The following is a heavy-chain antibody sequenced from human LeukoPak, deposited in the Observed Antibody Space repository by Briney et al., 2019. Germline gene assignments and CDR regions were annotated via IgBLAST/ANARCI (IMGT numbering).Heavy chain of an antibody. CDR1: GFTFSSYG. CDR3: ARGPSGYSSGWYVDY. J-gene: IGHJ4*02. D-gene: IGHD6-19*01. CDR2: ISHDGSNK. Sequence: GGSLRLSCAASGFTFSSYGMHWVRQAPGKGLEWVAVISHDGSNKYYADSVKGRFTISRDNSKNTLYLQMNSLRAEDTAVYYCARGPSGYSSGWYVDYWGQGTLVTVSS. V-gene: IGHV3-30*03.